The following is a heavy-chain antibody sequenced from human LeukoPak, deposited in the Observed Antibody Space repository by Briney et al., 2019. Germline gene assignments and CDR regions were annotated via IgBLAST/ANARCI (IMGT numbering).Heavy chain of an antibody. V-gene: IGHV3-21*01. J-gene: IGHJ4*02. CDR2: ISSSSSHI. D-gene: IGHD3-10*01. Sequence: GGSLRLSCAASGFTFSSYSMNWVRQAPGKGLEWVSSISSSSSHIYYADSVKGRFTISRDNAKNSLYLQMNSLRAEDTAVYYCAREVSDFGFDYWGQGTLATVSS. CDR3: AREVSDFGFDY. CDR1: GFTFSSYS.